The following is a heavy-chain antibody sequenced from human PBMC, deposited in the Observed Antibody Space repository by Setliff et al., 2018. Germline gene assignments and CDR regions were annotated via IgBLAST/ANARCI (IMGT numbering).Heavy chain of an antibody. V-gene: IGHV4-39*07. CDR1: GGSISSSSYY. J-gene: IGHJ6*03. Sequence: SETLSLTCTVSGGSISSSSYYWGWIRQPPGKGLEWIGSIYYSGSTYYNPSLKSRVTISVDTSKNQFSLKLSSVTAADTAMYYCARAEYYYGSGSFHPYYMDVWGQGTTVTVS. CDR2: IYYSGST. CDR3: ARAEYYYGSGSFHPYYMDV. D-gene: IGHD3-10*01.